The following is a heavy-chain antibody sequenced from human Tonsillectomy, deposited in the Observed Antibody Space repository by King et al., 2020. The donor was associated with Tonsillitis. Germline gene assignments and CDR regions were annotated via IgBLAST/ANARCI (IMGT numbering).Heavy chain of an antibody. D-gene: IGHD4-23*01. V-gene: IGHV5-51*01. CDR3: ARHQAPQLLPYYYFDY. Sequence: VQLVESGAEVKKPGESLKISCKGSGYSFTSYWIGWVRQMPGKGLEWMGIIYPGGSDTRYSPSFQGQVTISADKSINTAYLQWSSLKASDTAMYYCARHQAPQLLPYYYFDYWGQGTLVTVSS. CDR2: IYPGGSDT. J-gene: IGHJ4*02. CDR1: GYSFTSYW.